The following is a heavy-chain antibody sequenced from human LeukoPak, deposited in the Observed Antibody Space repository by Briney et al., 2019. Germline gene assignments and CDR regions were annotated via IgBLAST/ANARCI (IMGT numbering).Heavy chain of an antibody. CDR3: ARGDMDV. J-gene: IGHJ6*03. CDR2: INPNSGGT. V-gene: IGHV1-2*02. Sequence: GASVKVSCKASGGTFSSYAISWVRQAPGQGLEWMGWINPNSGGTNYAQKFQGRVTMTRDTSISTAYMGLSRLRSDDTAVYYCARGDMDVWGKGTTVTISS. CDR1: GGTFSSYA.